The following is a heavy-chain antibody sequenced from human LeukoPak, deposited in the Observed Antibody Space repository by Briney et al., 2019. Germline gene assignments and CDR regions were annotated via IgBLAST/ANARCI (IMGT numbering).Heavy chain of an antibody. CDR3: ARETYCRGGSCYKGNAFDI. J-gene: IGHJ3*02. D-gene: IGHD2-15*01. V-gene: IGHV3-21*01. Sequence: GGSLRLSCAASGFTFSSYTMNWVRQAPGKGLEWVSSISSSSSYIYYADSVKGRFTISRDNAKNSLFLQMSSLRADDTAVYYCARETYCRGGSCYKGNAFDIWGQGTMVTVSS. CDR1: GFTFSSYT. CDR2: ISSSSSYI.